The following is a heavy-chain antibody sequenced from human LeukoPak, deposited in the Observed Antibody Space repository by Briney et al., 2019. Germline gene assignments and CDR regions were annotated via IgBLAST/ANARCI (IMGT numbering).Heavy chain of an antibody. J-gene: IGHJ4*02. Sequence: GGSLRLSCAASGFTFSSYWMHWVRHAPGKGLVWVSHINTDGTGTTYADSVKGRFTISRDNAKNTLYLQMNSLRAADTAVYYCARLMSTVTEGFDYWGQGTLVTVSS. CDR2: INTDGTGT. CDR1: GFTFSSYW. V-gene: IGHV3-74*01. CDR3: ARLMSTVTEGFDY. D-gene: IGHD4-11*01.